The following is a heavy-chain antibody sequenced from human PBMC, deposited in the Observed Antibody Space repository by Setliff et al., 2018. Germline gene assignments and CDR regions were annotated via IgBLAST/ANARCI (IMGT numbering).Heavy chain of an antibody. CDR3: ARAVGSSSGWYNYYYYMGV. V-gene: IGHV3-7*03. CDR1: GFSFSRHW. CDR2: IKQDGSTK. D-gene: IGHD6-19*01. Sequence: GGPLRLSCVVSGFSFSRHWMSWVRQAPGKGLEWVADIKQDGSTKYYLDSVKGRFTISRDNAKNSLYLQMNSLRAEDTAVYYCARAVGSSSGWYNYYYYMGVWGKGTTVTVSS. J-gene: IGHJ6*03.